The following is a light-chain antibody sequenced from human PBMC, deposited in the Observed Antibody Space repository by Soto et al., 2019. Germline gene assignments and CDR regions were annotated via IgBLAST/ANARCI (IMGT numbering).Light chain of an antibody. CDR1: NSVVGGYNY. V-gene: IGLV2-11*01. CDR2: DVT. Sequence: QCALTQPRSVSGSPGQSVTISCTGSNSVVGGYNYVSWYQQHPGKAPKLMIYDVTKRPSGVPDRFSGSKSGNTASLTISGLQAADEADYHCCSFAGNFLYVFGTGTKVTVL. J-gene: IGLJ1*01. CDR3: CSFAGNFLYV.